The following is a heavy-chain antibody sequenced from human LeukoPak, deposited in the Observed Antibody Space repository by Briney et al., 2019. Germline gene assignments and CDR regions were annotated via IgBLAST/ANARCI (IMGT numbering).Heavy chain of an antibody. J-gene: IGHJ4*02. Sequence: GGSLRLSCAASDFTFSAYTMNWIRLAPGKGLEWVSSISSSRTYIYYADSVKGRFTISRDNAKNSLYLQMNSLRAEDTALYFCARDTDYGDYFDHWGQGTLVTVSS. CDR2: ISSSRTYI. CDR3: ARDTDYGDYFDH. CDR1: DFTFSAYT. D-gene: IGHD4-17*01. V-gene: IGHV3-21*06.